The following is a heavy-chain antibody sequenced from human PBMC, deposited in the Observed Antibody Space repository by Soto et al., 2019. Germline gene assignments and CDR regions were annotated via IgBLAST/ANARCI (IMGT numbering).Heavy chain of an antibody. CDR2: IIPRSATS. D-gene: IGHD1-26*01. V-gene: IGHV1-69*13. CDR1: GDTFSTYT. J-gene: IGHJ6*02. Sequence: ASVKVSCKASGDTFSTYTITWMRQAPGQGLEWMGGIIPRSATSKYAQKFQGRVTITADESTSTAYMELSSLRSEDTAVYYCASAIKEHYYYSYGMDVWGHGTTVTVSS. CDR3: ASAIKEHYYYSYGMDV.